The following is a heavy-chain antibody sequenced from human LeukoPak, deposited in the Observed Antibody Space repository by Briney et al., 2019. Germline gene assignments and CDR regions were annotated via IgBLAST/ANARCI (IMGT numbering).Heavy chain of an antibody. CDR3: AIMHGYYDGSGYWVQ. V-gene: IGHV3-23*01. Sequence: SGGSLRLSCAASGFTFGSYGMSWVRQAPGKGLEWVSFITPNADRTSYADSVEGRFTISGDNPRNTLYMQMNSLRDEDTAIYYCAIMHGYYDGSGYWVQWGQGTLVTVSS. J-gene: IGHJ1*01. D-gene: IGHD3-22*01. CDR1: GFTFGSYG. CDR2: ITPNADRT.